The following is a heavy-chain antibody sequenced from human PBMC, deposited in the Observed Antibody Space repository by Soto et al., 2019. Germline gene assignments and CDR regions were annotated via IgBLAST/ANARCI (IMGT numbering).Heavy chain of an antibody. Sequence: EVQLVESGGDLVQPGGSLRLSCAASGFTFSTSWMTWVRQAPGTGLEWLANIRKDGSVIHYGDSVKGRFTISRDNAKNSLYLEMTNLRVDDTAVYFCARDFSPAAGDLFYDAFDIWGQGTVVTVSS. D-gene: IGHD2-2*01. J-gene: IGHJ3*02. CDR1: GFTFSTSW. V-gene: IGHV3-7*01. CDR2: IRKDGSVI. CDR3: ARDFSPAAGDLFYDAFDI.